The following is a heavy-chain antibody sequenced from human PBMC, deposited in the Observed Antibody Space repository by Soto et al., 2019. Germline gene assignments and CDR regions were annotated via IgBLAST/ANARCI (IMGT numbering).Heavy chain of an antibody. J-gene: IGHJ4*02. D-gene: IGHD4-17*01. CDR1: GVTAGTNY. Sequence: EVRLVESGGGLVQPGGSLRLSGPASGVTAGTNYMSGVRQAPGKGLEWVSVIYSGGDTRYADSVKGRFTMSRDSTKNTVYLQMDSLRAEDTAVYFCARNVPVTALGYWGQGSLVTVSS. CDR3: ARNVPVTALGY. CDR2: IYSGGDT. V-gene: IGHV3-66*01.